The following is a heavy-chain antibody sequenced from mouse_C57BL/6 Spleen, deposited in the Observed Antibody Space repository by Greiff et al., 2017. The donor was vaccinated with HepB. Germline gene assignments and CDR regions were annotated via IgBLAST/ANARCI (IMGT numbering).Heavy chain of an antibody. Sequence: QVQLQQSGPELVKPGASVKLSCKASGYTFTSYDINWVKQRPGQGLEWIGWIYPRDGSTKYNEKFKGKATLTVDTSSSTAYMELHSLTSEDSAVYFCARRGYYGSKTLYWYFDVWGTGTTVTVSS. D-gene: IGHD1-1*01. J-gene: IGHJ1*03. CDR1: GYTFTSYD. CDR2: IYPRDGST. V-gene: IGHV1-85*01. CDR3: ARRGYYGSKTLYWYFDV.